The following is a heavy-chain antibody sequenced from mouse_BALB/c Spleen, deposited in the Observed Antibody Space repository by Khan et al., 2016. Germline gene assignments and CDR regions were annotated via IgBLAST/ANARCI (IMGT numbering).Heavy chain of an antibody. V-gene: IGHV14-3*02. D-gene: IGHD2-1*01. CDR1: GFNIKDTY. J-gene: IGHJ2*01. CDR2: IDPANGNT. Sequence: VQLQQPGAELVKPGASVKLSCTASGFNIKDTYMHWVKQRPEQGLEWIGRIDPANGNTKYDPKFQGKATITADTSSNTAYLQLSSLTSEDTAVYYCARDGNYGDYFDYWGQGTTLTVSS. CDR3: ARDGNYGDYFDY.